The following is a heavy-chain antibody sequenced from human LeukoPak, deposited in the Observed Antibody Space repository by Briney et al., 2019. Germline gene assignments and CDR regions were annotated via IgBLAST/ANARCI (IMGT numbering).Heavy chain of an antibody. CDR2: IYHSGST. CDR3: ASVTMIVGGYYYYGMDV. D-gene: IGHD3-22*01. V-gene: IGHV4-4*02. Sequence: SETLSLTCAVSGGSISSSNWWSWVRQPPGKGLEWIGEIYHSGSTNYNPSLKSRVTISVDKSKNQFSLKLSSVTAADTAVYYCASVTMIVGGYYYYGMDVWGQGTTVTVSS. CDR1: GGSISSSNW. J-gene: IGHJ6*02.